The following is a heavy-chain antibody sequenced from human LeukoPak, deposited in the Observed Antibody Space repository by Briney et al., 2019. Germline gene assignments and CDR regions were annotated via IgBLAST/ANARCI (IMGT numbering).Heavy chain of an antibody. D-gene: IGHD3-10*01. CDR1: GGPISSYY. Sequence: SETLSLTCTVSGGPISSYYWSWIRQPPGKGLKWIGYIYYSGSTNYNPSLKSRVTISVDTSKNQFSLRLNSVTAADTAVYYCAREGTMVRGLAFDIWGQGTMVTVSS. CDR3: AREGTMVRGLAFDI. CDR2: IYYSGST. J-gene: IGHJ3*02. V-gene: IGHV4-59*01.